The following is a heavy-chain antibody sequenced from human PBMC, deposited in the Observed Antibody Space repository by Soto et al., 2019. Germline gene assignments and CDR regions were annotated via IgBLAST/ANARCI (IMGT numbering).Heavy chain of an antibody. V-gene: IGHV3-66*04. CDR2: IYSGGST. D-gene: IGHD2-8*02. CDR3: ARLSGEVVYAD. J-gene: IGHJ4*02. CDR1: GFTVSSNY. Sequence: GESLKISCAASGFTVSSNYMSWVRQAPGKGLEWVSVIYSGGSTYYADSVKGRFTISRHNSKNTLYLQMNSLRAEDTAVYYCARLSGEVVYADWGQGTLVTVSS.